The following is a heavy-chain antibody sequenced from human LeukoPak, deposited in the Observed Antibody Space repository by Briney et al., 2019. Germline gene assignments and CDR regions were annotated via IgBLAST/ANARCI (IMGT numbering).Heavy chain of an antibody. Sequence: GASVKVSCKASGYTFTSYYMHWARQAPGQGLEWMGRIIPILGIANYAQKFQGRVTITADKSTSTAYMELSSLRSEDTAVYYCARVYYDSSGYDYWGQGTLVTVSS. V-gene: IGHV1-69*04. D-gene: IGHD3-22*01. J-gene: IGHJ4*02. CDR1: GYTFTSYY. CDR3: ARVYYDSSGYDY. CDR2: IIPILGIA.